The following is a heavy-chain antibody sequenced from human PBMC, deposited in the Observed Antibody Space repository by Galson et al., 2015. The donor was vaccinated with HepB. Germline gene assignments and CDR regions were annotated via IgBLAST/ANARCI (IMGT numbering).Heavy chain of an antibody. V-gene: IGHV3-23*05. CDR2: IYPSEQTT. CDR1: GFTFSNYA. CDR3: AKDFCRADNCDPFDY. D-gene: IGHD3-3*01. Sequence: SLRLSCAASGFTFSNYAMSWVRQAPGKRLEWVSGIYPSEQTTYYADSVKGRFTISRDNSKNTVYLQMNSLRAEDTAVYFCAKDFCRADNCDPFDYWGQGTLVTVSS. J-gene: IGHJ4*02.